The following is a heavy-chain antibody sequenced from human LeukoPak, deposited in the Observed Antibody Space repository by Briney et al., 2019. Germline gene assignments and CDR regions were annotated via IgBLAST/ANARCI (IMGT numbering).Heavy chain of an antibody. J-gene: IGHJ5*02. CDR2: INPNSGGT. Sequence: ASVKVSCKASGYTFTGYYMHWLRQAPGQGLEWMGWINPNSGGTNYAQKFQGRVTITRDTSISTAYMELSRLRSDDTAVYYCARAGYCSSTSCPGRFDPWGQGTLVTVSS. CDR1: GYTFTGYY. CDR3: ARAGYCSSTSCPGRFDP. V-gene: IGHV1-2*02. D-gene: IGHD2-2*01.